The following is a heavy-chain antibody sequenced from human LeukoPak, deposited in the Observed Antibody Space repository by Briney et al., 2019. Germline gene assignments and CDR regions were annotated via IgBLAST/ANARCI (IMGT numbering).Heavy chain of an antibody. CDR3: ARSETGDERIGVDY. Sequence: ASVKVSCKASGYTFTNYDINWVRQVPGQGLEWMGWITPNDGHGGYAQNFQGRVTITRDTSISTAYMELSSLRSDDTAVYYCARSETGDERIGVDYWGQETPVTVSS. V-gene: IGHV1-8*03. J-gene: IGHJ4*02. D-gene: IGHD1-14*01. CDR2: ITPNDGHG. CDR1: GYTFTNYD.